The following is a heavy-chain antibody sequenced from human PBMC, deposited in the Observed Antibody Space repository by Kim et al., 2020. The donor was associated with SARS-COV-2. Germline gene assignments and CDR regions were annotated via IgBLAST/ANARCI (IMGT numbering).Heavy chain of an antibody. J-gene: IGHJ4*02. Sequence: SETLSLTCTVSGDPIRSSSYYWGWIRQPPGKGLEWIGSIYYSGSTYYNPPLKSRLTISVDASNNQFSLKLSSVTAADTAMYYCARLPSGGCINCWGRGTLVTVSS. CDR1: GDPIRSSSYY. V-gene: IGHV4-39*01. D-gene: IGHD1-26*01. CDR2: IYYSGST. CDR3: ARLPSGGCINC.